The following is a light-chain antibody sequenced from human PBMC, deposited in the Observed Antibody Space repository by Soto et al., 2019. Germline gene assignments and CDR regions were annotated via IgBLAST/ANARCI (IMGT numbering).Light chain of an antibody. Sequence: QSVLTQPPSVSAAPGQKVTISCSGSSSNIANNYVSWYQQLPGTAPKLMIYEVTKRPSGVPDRFSGSKSGNTASLTVSGLQAEDEADYYCSSHAGNINVVFGGGTKLTVL. CDR3: SSHAGNINVV. CDR2: EVT. J-gene: IGLJ2*01. CDR1: SSNIANNY. V-gene: IGLV2-8*01.